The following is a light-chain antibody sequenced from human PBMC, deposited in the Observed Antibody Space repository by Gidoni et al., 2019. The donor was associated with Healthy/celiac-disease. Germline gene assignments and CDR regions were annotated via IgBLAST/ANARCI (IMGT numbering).Light chain of an antibody. V-gene: IGKV1-5*03. CDR3: QQYNSYSPPT. CDR2: KAS. CDR1: QSISSW. J-gene: IGKJ1*01. Sequence: DIQMTQSPSTLSASVGDRVTITCRASQSISSWLAWYQQKPGKAPKLLIYKASSLESGVPSRFSGSGSGTEFTLTISSLQPDDFATYYCQQYNSYSPPTFXQGTKVEIK.